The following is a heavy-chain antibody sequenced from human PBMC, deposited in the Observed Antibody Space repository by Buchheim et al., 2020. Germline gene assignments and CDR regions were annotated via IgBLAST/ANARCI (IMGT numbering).Heavy chain of an antibody. V-gene: IGHV3-30*03. Sequence: QVQLVESGGGVVQPGRSLRLSCAASGFIFSTYAMHWVRQAPGKGLEWLAVISDDGTNNYYTDAVKGRFTISRDNSKNTVYLQVDSLTTEDTAAYYCARTDCGTTHCKHLQYWGLGTL. J-gene: IGHJ4*02. D-gene: IGHD2-21*01. CDR2: ISDDGTNN. CDR1: GFIFSTYA. CDR3: ARTDCGTTHCKHLQY.